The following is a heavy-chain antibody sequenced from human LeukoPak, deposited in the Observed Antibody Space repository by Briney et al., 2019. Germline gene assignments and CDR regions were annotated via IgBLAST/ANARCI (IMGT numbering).Heavy chain of an antibody. V-gene: IGHV3-7*04. CDR1: GSTFSSYA. D-gene: IGHD2-15*01. CDR2: LKHDGREK. J-gene: IGHJ4*02. CDR3: ARDGGRRWDFDY. Sequence: GGSLRLSCAASGSTFSSYAMNWVRQAPGKGLEWVANLKHDGREKYYVDSVKGRFTSSRDNAKNSLYLQVSSLRAEDTAVYYCARDGGRRWDFDYWGQGTLVTVSS.